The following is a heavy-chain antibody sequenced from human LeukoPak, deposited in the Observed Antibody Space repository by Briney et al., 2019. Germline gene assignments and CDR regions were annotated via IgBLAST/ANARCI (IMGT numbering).Heavy chain of an antibody. D-gene: IGHD3-22*01. CDR2: VSVSGGTT. CDR3: AKGLYYYDSSGYYVFDY. CDR1: GFTFSSYA. Sequence: GGSLRLSCAASGFTFSSYAMTWVRQAPGKGLEWASTVSVSGGTTHYADSVKGRFTISRDNSKNTLYLQMNSLRAEDTVVYYCAKGLYYYDSSGYYVFDYWGQGTLVTVSS. J-gene: IGHJ4*02. V-gene: IGHV3-23*01.